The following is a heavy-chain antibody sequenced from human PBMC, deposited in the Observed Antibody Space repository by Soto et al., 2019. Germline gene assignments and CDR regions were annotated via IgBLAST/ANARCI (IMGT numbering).Heavy chain of an antibody. V-gene: IGHV4-34*01. Sequence: SETLSLTCAVYGGSFSGYYWSWIRQPPGKGLEWIGEINHSGSTNYNPSLKSRVTISVDTSKNQFSLKLSSVTAADTAVYYCARGSSGSSHQVAARMRYWFDPWGQGTLVTVSS. CDR1: GGSFSGYY. D-gene: IGHD3-10*01. CDR2: INHSGST. J-gene: IGHJ5*02. CDR3: ARGSSGSSHQVAARMRYWFDP.